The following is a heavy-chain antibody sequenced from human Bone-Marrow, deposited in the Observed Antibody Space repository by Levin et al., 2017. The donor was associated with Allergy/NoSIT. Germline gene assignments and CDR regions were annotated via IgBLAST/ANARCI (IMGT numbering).Heavy chain of an antibody. D-gene: IGHD2-15*01. CDR1: GGSLNSGNFY. J-gene: IGHJ4*02. Sequence: PGGSLRLSCTVSGGSLNSGNFYWGWIRQPPGKGLEWIGTIHYSGSTYYSPSLKSRLTISVDTSKNQFSLSLNSVTAADTAVYYCARLPEADMVVQAGLGFDFWGQGALVSVS. CDR2: IHYSGST. CDR3: ARLPEADMVVQAGLGFDF. V-gene: IGHV4-39*01.